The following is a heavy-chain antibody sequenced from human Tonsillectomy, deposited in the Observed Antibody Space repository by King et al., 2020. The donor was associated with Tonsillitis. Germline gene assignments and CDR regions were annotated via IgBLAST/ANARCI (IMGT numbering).Heavy chain of an antibody. CDR3: AREGLYLLYYCGMDV. Sequence: VQLVESGGGVVQPGRSLRLSCAASGFTFSSYGMHWVRQAPGKGLEWVAIISYDGSNKYYADSVKGRFTISRDNSKNTLYLQMNSLRAEDTAGYYCAREGLYLLYYCGMDVWGQGTTVTVSS. CDR1: GFTFSSYG. CDR2: ISYDGSNK. D-gene: IGHD2-8*01. V-gene: IGHV3-30*03. J-gene: IGHJ6*02.